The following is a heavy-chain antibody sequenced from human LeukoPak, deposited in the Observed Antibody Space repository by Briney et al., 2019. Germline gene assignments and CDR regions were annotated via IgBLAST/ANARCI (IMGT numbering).Heavy chain of an antibody. Sequence: GGSLRLSCVASGFAFNTQAMHWVRQAPGKGLEWLAVMSLDGSSIYYADSVRGRFTISRDNSKNTLFLQTSSLRVEDTAVYYCARDRGKLRYLDLWGQGTLLTVSS. CDR3: ARDRGKLRYLDL. CDR2: MSLDGSSI. J-gene: IGHJ4*02. CDR1: GFAFNTQA. D-gene: IGHD3-9*01. V-gene: IGHV3-30*15.